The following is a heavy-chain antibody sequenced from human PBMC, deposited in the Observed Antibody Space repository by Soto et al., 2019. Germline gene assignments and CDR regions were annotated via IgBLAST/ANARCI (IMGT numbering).Heavy chain of an antibody. CDR2: IWYDGSNK. CDR3: ARDLSRGYSYGSDS. CDR1: GFTFSSYG. Sequence: QVQLVESGGGVVQPGRSLRLSCAASGFTFSSYGMHWVRQAPGKGLEWVAVIWYDGSNKYYADSVKGRFTISRDNSKNTLYLHMNSLRAEDTAVYYCARDLSRGYSYGSDSWGQGTLVTVSS. D-gene: IGHD5-18*01. V-gene: IGHV3-33*01. J-gene: IGHJ4*02.